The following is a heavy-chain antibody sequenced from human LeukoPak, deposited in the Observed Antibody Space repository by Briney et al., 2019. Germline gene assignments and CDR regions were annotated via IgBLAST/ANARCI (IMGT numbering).Heavy chain of an antibody. J-gene: IGHJ6*04. CDR2: IYSGST. CDR3: AELGITMIGGV. CDR1: GFTVTSNS. D-gene: IGHD3-10*02. V-gene: IGHV3-53*01. Sequence: GGSLRLSCTVSGFTVTSNSMSWVRQAPGKGLEWVSFIYSGSTHYSDSVKGRFTISRDNSKNTLYLQMNSLRAEDTAVYYCAELGITMIGGVWGKGTTVTISS.